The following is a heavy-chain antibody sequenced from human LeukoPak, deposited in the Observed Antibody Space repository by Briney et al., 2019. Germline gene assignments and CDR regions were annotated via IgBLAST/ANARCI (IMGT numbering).Heavy chain of an antibody. CDR3: ARPQWLTTMGPWFDP. Sequence: SETLSLTCSVSGGYIIDGYWSRIRQPPGKGLEWIAYIHRTGIANYNPSLKSRVTISVDTSKSQFSLKVKSVTAADTAIYYCARPQWLTTMGPWFDPWGQGSLVTVSS. V-gene: IGHV4-59*01. CDR1: GGYIIDGY. CDR2: IHRTGIA. D-gene: IGHD6-19*01. J-gene: IGHJ5*02.